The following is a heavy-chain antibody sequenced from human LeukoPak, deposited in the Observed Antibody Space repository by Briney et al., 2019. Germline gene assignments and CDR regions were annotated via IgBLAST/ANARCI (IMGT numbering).Heavy chain of an antibody. D-gene: IGHD2/OR15-2a*01. V-gene: IGHV3-48*01. Sequence: TGGSLRLSCAASGFTFSSYSMNWVRQAPGKGLEWVSYISSSSSTIYYADSVKGRFTISRDNAKNSLYLQMNSLRAEDTAVYYCARDVLSRAAAAFDIWGQGTMVTVSS. J-gene: IGHJ3*02. CDR2: ISSSSSTI. CDR3: ARDVLSRAAAAFDI. CDR1: GFTFSSYS.